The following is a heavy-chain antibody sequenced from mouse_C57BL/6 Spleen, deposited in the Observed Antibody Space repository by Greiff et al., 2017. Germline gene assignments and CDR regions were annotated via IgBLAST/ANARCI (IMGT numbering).Heavy chain of an antibody. V-gene: IGHV7-3*01. CDR3: AMSYYYGSRDWYFDV. D-gene: IGHD1-1*01. CDR2: IRNKANGYTT. CDR1: GFTFTDYY. Sequence: EVKLVESGGGLVQPGGSLSLSCAASGFTFTDYYMSWVRQPPGKALEWLGFIRNKANGYTTEYSASVKGRFTIARDNSQSYLYLKMNALRAEDSATYYCAMSYYYGSRDWYFDVWGTGTTVTVSP. J-gene: IGHJ1*03.